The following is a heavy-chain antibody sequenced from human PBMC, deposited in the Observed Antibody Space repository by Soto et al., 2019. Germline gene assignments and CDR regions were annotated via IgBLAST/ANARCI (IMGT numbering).Heavy chain of an antibody. D-gene: IGHD2-2*01. CDR2: INTNGGSR. CDR3: ARSSTSGDV. CDR1: GFTFSSYV. J-gene: IGHJ6*02. Sequence: GALRLSCAASGFTFSSYVMNWVRQAPGKGLEWVSSINTNGGSRYYADSVRGRFTISRDNAKNSLYLQMDSLRDDDTARYYCARSSTSGDVWGQGTTVTVSS. V-gene: IGHV3-21*01.